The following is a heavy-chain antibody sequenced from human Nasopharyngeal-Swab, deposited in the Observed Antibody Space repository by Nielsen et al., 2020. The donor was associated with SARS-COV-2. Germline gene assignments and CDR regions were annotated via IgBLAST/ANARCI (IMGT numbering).Heavy chain of an antibody. Sequence: RGSLRLSCAASGFSFADYTMHWVRQAPGKGLEWVSLISWDGGNTYYADSVRGRFTISRDNSKNSLYLQMNSLRTEDTALYYCAKDSYSSGWIDYWGQGTLVTVSS. CDR2: ISWDGGNT. D-gene: IGHD6-19*01. J-gene: IGHJ4*02. CDR3: AKDSYSSGWIDY. V-gene: IGHV3-43*01. CDR1: GFSFADYT.